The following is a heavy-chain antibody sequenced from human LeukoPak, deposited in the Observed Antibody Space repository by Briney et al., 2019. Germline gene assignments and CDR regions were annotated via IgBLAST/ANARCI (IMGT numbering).Heavy chain of an antibody. V-gene: IGHV4-61*01. CDR2: IYYSGST. D-gene: IGHD6-19*01. Sequence: PSETLSLTCTVSGGSVSSGSYYWSWIRQPPGKGLEWIGYIYYSGSTNYNPSLKSRVTISVDTSKNQFSLKLSSVTAADTAVYYCARESIAVAAPFDYWGQGTLVTASS. J-gene: IGHJ4*02. CDR3: ARESIAVAAPFDY. CDR1: GGSVSSGSYY.